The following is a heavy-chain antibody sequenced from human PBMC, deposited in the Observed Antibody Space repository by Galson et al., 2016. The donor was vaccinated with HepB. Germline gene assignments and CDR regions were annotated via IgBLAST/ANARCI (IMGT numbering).Heavy chain of an antibody. V-gene: IGHV3-21*01. J-gene: IGHJ6*02. CDR2: ISNSNSYI. D-gene: IGHD2-2*02. Sequence: SLRLSCAASRFTFSTYNMNWVRQAPGKGLEWVSSISNSNSYIYYTDSVKGRFTISRDNAKNSLYLQMNSLRAEDTAVYYCARDFGYCSSTSCYKGGLFYYYGMDVWGQGTTVTVSS. CDR3: ARDFGYCSSTSCYKGGLFYYYGMDV. CDR1: RFTFSTYN.